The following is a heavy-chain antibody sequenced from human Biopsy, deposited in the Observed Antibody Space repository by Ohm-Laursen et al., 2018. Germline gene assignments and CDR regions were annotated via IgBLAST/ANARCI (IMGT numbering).Heavy chain of an antibody. J-gene: IGHJ4*02. V-gene: IGHV4-59*08. CDR2: IPNSGNT. Sequence: SETLSLTCTVSGDSINSSYWSWIRQAPGKGLEWIGFIPNSGNTNYNPSLKSRVTISEDTSKNQFSLKLGSVTVADTAVFYCARRGSGGRSFDYWGQGSLVTVSS. CDR1: GDSINSSY. D-gene: IGHD2-15*01. CDR3: ARRGSGGRSFDY.